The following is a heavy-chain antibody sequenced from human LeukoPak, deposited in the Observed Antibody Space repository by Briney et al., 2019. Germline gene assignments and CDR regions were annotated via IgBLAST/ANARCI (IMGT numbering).Heavy chain of an antibody. CDR1: RFIFSNYW. D-gene: IGHD6-13*01. CDR2: IKQDGGET. V-gene: IGHV3-7*01. CDR3: VRGGGSPDF. Sequence: GGSLRLSCAASRFIFSNYWMTWVSQAPGKGLQWVASIKQDGGETHYVDSVKGRFTVSRDNAKNSLYLQMNGLSAEDTAVYYSVRGGGSPDFWGQGTLVIVSS. J-gene: IGHJ4*02.